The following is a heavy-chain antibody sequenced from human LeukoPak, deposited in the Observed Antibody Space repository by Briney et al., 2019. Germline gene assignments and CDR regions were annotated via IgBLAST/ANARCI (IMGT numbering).Heavy chain of an antibody. D-gene: IGHD3-22*01. CDR3: ARISDYYDSSGRRFYYFDF. CDR1: GYTLYTYG. CDR2: INAYNGNT. V-gene: IGHV1-18*01. Sequence: GASVKVSCKAFGYTLYTYGISWVREAPGQGLEWMGWINAYNGNTNYAQKLQDRVTVTTDTSTSTAYMELRSLRSDDTAVYYCARISDYYDSSGRRFYYFDFWGQGTLVTVS. J-gene: IGHJ4*02.